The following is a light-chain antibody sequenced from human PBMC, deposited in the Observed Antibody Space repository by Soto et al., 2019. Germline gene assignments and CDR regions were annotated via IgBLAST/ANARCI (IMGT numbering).Light chain of an antibody. Sequence: DIQMTQSPSSLSASVGDRVTVTCRASQNIATCLQWYQQKPGKAPRVLIYAASSLHSGVPSRLGGRGYGTEFSVTITGLHPDEFAIYYWQQSYITPSTFGQVTRLEIK. CDR1: QNIATC. CDR2: AAS. V-gene: IGKV1-39*01. CDR3: QQSYITPST. J-gene: IGKJ5*01.